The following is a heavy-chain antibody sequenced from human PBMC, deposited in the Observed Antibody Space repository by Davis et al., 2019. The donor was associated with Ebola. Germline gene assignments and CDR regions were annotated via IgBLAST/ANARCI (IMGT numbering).Heavy chain of an antibody. CDR2: ISSSSSYI. CDR1: GFTFSSYS. D-gene: IGHD1-7*01. V-gene: IGHV3-21*01. J-gene: IGHJ4*02. CDR3: AREAGTTSDY. Sequence: GESLKISCAASGFTFSSYSMNWVRQAPGKGLEWVSSISSSSSYIYYADSVKGRFTISRDNAKNSLYLQMNSLRAEDTAVYYCAREAGTTSDYWGRGTLVTVSS.